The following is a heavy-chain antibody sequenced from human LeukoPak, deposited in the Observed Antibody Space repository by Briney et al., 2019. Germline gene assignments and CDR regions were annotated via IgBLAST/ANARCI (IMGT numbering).Heavy chain of an antibody. Sequence: PGGSLRLSCAASGFTFSSYAMSWVRQAPGKGLEWVSAISGSGGSTYYADSVKDRFTISRDNSKNTLYLQMNSLRAEDTAVYYCAKIFYMIVVEGAFDIWGQGTMVTVSS. D-gene: IGHD3-22*01. J-gene: IGHJ3*02. CDR3: AKIFYMIVVEGAFDI. CDR2: ISGSGGST. V-gene: IGHV3-23*01. CDR1: GFTFSSYA.